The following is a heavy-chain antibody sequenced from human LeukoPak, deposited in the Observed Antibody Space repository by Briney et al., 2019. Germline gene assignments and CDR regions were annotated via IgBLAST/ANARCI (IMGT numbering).Heavy chain of an antibody. CDR3: AKDRDTMILDY. J-gene: IGHJ4*02. V-gene: IGHV3-33*06. Sequence: GGSLRLSCAASGITFSSYGMHWVRQAPGKGLEWVAVIWYDGSNKYYADSVKGRFTISRDNSRNTLYLQMNSLRAEDTAVYYCAKDRDTMILDYWGQGTLVTVSS. CDR1: GITFSSYG. D-gene: IGHD3-22*01. CDR2: IWYDGSNK.